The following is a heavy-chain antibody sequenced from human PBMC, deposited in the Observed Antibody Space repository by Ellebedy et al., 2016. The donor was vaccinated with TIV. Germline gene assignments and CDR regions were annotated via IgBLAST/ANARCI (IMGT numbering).Heavy chain of an antibody. D-gene: IGHD3-22*01. CDR2: VSGDNGNT. V-gene: IGHV1-18*01. Sequence: AASVKVSCKAFGYTFTIYGISWVRQAPGQGLEWMGWVSGDNGNTNYAQKFQGRVTMTRDTSTSTVYMELSSLRSEDTAVYYCARAYDSSGYCNYWGQGTLVTVSS. CDR3: ARAYDSSGYCNY. CDR1: GYTFTIYG. J-gene: IGHJ4*02.